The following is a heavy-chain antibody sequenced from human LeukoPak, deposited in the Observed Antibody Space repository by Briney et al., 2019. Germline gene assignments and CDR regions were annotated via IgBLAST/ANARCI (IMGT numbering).Heavy chain of an antibody. V-gene: IGHV1-69*05. J-gene: IGHJ4*02. CDR1: GGTFSSYA. CDR2: IIPISGTA. CDR3: ARERDGYNYGVDY. Sequence: SVKVSCKASGGTFSSYAISWVRQAPGQGLEWMGRIIPISGTANYAQKFQGRVAITTDESTSTAYMELSSLRSEDTAVYYCARERDGYNYGVDYWGQGTLVTVSS. D-gene: IGHD5-24*01.